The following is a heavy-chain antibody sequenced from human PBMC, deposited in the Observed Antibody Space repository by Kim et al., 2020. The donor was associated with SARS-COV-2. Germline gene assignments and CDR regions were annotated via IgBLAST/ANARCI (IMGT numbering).Heavy chain of an antibody. D-gene: IGHD2-8*02. CDR3: ARDRGGTGAVFDY. V-gene: IGHV3-53*01. J-gene: IGHJ4*02. Sequence: YADSEKGRCTLSKDYSKNTVYLQMNSLRVEDTAVYFCARDRGGTGAVFDYWGQGTLVTVSS.